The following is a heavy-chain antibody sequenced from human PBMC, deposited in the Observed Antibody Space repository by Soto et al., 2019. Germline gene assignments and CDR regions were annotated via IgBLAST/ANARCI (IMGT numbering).Heavy chain of an antibody. CDR3: ARGGWHYSPGPFDL. Sequence: QVQLVQSGTEVKTPGASVKVSCHASGYTFTNYGINWVRQAPGQGLEWMAWISAYNGKTHHAPFFQDTVTMTTATSTRTAYMELTSLRSDDTGVYYCARGGWHYSPGPFDLWGQGTMVTVSS. CDR1: GYTFTNYG. CDR2: ISAYNGKT. J-gene: IGHJ3*01. V-gene: IGHV1-18*04. D-gene: IGHD6-13*01.